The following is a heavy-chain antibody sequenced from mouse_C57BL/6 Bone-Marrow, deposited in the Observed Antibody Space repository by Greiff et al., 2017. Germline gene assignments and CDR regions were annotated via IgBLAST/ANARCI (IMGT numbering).Heavy chain of an antibody. CDR1: GYTFTDYE. J-gene: IGHJ4*01. V-gene: IGHV1-15*01. CDR2: IDPETGGT. D-gene: IGHD4-1*02. CDR3: TSPNWDNAMDY. Sequence: QVQLKESGAELVRPGASVTLSCKASGYTFTDYEMHWVKQTPVHGLEWIGAIDPETGGTAYNQKFKGKAILTADKSSSTAYMELRSLTSEDSAVYYCTSPNWDNAMDYWGQGTSVTFSS.